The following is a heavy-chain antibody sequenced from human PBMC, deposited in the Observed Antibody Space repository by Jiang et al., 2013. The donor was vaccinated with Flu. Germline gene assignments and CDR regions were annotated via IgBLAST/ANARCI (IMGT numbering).Heavy chain of an antibody. CDR2: INPSGGST. Sequence: QLVESGAEVKKPGASVKVSCKASGYTFTSYYMHWVRQAPGQGLEWMGIINPSGGSTSYAQKFQGRVTMTRDTSTSTVYMELSSLRSEDTAVYYCARGHPAYYDSSGPAALDYWGQGTLVTVSS. V-gene: IGHV1-46*01. D-gene: IGHD3-22*01. J-gene: IGHJ4*02. CDR3: ARGHPAYYDSSGPAALDY. CDR1: GYTFTSYY.